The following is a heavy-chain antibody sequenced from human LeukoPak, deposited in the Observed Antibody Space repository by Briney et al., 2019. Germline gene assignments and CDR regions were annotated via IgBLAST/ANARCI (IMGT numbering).Heavy chain of an antibody. V-gene: IGHV1-8*03. D-gene: IGHD6-6*01. Sequence: GASVKVSCKASGYTFTGYYMHWVRQATGQGLEWMGWMNPNSGNTGYAQKFQGRVTITRNTSISTAYMELSSLRSEDTAVYYCARAQRSGMRRFLTLAARPGYYYYYMDVWGKGTTVTVSS. J-gene: IGHJ6*03. CDR2: MNPNSGNT. CDR3: ARAQRSGMRRFLTLAARPGYYYYYMDV. CDR1: GYTFTGYY.